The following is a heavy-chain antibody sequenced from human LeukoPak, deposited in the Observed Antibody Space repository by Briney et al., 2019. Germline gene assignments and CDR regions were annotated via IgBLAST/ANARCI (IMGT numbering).Heavy chain of an antibody. CDR1: GYTFTSYG. CDR2: ISTYNVNT. CDR3: ATGWELDY. J-gene: IGHJ4*02. Sequence: GASVKVSCKASGYTFTSYGISGVRQAPGQGLEWMGWISTYNVNTNYAQKLQGRVTMTTDTSTSTAYMELRSLISDDTAVYYCATGWELDYWGQGTLVTVSS. D-gene: IGHD1-1*01. V-gene: IGHV1-18*04.